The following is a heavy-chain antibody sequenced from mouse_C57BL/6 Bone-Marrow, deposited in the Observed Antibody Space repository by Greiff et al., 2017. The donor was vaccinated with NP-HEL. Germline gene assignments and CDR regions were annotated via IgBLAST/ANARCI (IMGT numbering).Heavy chain of an antibody. CDR2: IYPGDGDT. J-gene: IGHJ3*01. CDR1: GYAFSSYW. CDR3: ARYAYYDYDGWFAY. Sequence: VQLQQSGAELVKPGASVKISCKASGYAFSSYWMNWVKQRPGKGLEWIGQIYPGDGDTNYNGKFKGKATLTADKSSSTAYMQLSSLTSEDSAVYFCARYAYYDYDGWFAYWGQGTLVTVSA. D-gene: IGHD2-4*01. V-gene: IGHV1-80*01.